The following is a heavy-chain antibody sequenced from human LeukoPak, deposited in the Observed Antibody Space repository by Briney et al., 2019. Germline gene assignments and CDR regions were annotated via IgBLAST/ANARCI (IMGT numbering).Heavy chain of an antibody. J-gene: IGHJ1*01. D-gene: IGHD2-21*02. Sequence: GGSLRLSCAASGFTFSSYATHWVRQAPGKGLEWVAVISYDGSNKYYADSVKGRFTISRDNSKNTLYLQMNSLRAEDTAVYYCTSWGDTTAEYFQRWGQGTLVTVSS. CDR1: GFTFSSYA. CDR3: TSWGDTTAEYFQR. V-gene: IGHV3-30-3*01. CDR2: ISYDGSNK.